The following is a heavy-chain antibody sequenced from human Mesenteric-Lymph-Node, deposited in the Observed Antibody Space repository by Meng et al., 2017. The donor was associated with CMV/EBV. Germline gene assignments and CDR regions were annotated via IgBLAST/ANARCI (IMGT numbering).Heavy chain of an antibody. CDR2: ISAYNGNT. D-gene: IGHD3-9*01. Sequence: ASVKVSCKASGYTFTNYGISWVRQAPGQGLEWMGWISAYNGNTNYAQRFQHRVTMTTDTSTNTVYMELKSLRSDDTAMYYCARIKIFRRETYYFDYWGQGTLVTVSS. J-gene: IGHJ4*02. V-gene: IGHV1-18*01. CDR3: ARIKIFRRETYYFDY. CDR1: GYTFTNYG.